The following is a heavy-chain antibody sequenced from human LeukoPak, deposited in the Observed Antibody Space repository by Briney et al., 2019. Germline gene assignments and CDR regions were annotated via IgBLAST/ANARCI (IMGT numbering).Heavy chain of an antibody. V-gene: IGHV1-69*13. CDR2: IIPIFGTA. J-gene: IGHJ4*02. CDR3: ATVWSGYYYFDY. D-gene: IGHD3-3*01. Sequence: GASVKVSCKASGGTFSSYAISWVRQAPGQGLEWMGGIIPIFGTANYAQKFQGRVTITADESTSTAYMELSSLKSEDTAVYYCATVWSGYYYFDYWGQGTLVTVSS. CDR1: GGTFSSYA.